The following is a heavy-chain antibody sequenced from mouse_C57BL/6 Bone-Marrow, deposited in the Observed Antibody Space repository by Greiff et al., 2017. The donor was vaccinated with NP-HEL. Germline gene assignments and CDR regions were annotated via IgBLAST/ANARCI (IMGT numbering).Heavy chain of an antibody. CDR1: GYTFTNYW. CDR3: ARERFAYYFDY. J-gene: IGHJ2*01. Sequence: QVQLQQSGAELVRPGTSVKMSCKASGYTFTNYWIGWAKQRPGHGLEWIGDIYPGGGYTNYNEKFKGKATLTADKSSSTAYIQLSSLTSEDSAIYCCARERFAYYFDYWGQGTTLTVSS. CDR2: IYPGGGYT. V-gene: IGHV1-63*01.